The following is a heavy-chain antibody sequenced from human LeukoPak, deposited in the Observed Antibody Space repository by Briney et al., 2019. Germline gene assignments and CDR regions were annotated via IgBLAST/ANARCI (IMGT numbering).Heavy chain of an antibody. CDR1: GLAFKNYR. J-gene: IGHJ4*02. CDR2: IYYDGRNK. V-gene: IGHV3-30*02. Sequence: GGSLRLFCAASGLAFKNYRIHWVRQAPGKGLEWVSIIYYDGRNKYYADSVKGRCTISRDKSKNTVYLQMNSLRAEDTAVYYCAKEAGYSYGFDYWGQGTLVTVSS. D-gene: IGHD5-18*01. CDR3: AKEAGYSYGFDY.